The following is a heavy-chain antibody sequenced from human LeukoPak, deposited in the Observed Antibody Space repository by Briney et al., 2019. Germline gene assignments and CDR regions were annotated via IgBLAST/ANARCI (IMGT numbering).Heavy chain of an antibody. J-gene: IGHJ5*02. CDR1: GGSISSSYW. CDR3: ASKDYSAWGRGFRT. CDR2: IYHSGST. V-gene: IGHV4-4*02. Sequence: SGTLSLTRVVSGGSISSSYWWSWVRQPPGKGLEWIGEIYHSGSTNYNPSLKSRLTISLDKSKNHFSLKLRSVTAADTAVYYCASKDYSAWGRGFRTWGQGTLVTVSS. D-gene: IGHD3-10*01.